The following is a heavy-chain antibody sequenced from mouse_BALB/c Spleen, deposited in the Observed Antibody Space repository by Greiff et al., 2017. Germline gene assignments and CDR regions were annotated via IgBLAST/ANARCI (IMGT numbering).Heavy chain of an antibody. CDR1: GFSLTGYG. J-gene: IGHJ4*01. CDR2: IWGDGST. D-gene: IGHD1-1*01. CDR3: ARDRGRTTWDYAMDY. V-gene: IGHV2-6-7*01. Sequence: VKLVESGPGLVAPSQSLSITCTVSGFSLTGYGVNWVRQPPGKGLEWLGMIWGDGSTDYNSALKSRLSISKDNSKSQVFLKMNSLQTDDTARYYCARDRGRTTWDYAMDYWSQGTSVTVSS.